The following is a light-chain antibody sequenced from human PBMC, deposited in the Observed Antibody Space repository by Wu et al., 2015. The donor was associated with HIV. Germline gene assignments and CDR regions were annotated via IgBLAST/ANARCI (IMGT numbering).Light chain of an antibody. V-gene: IGKV1-9*01. CDR2: TAS. CDR1: QGISNF. Sequence: DIQMTQSPSSLSASVGDRVTITCRASQGISNFLAWYQQKPAKAPALLIYTASTLHSGVPSRFSGSGSGTEFTLTITSPQPEDFATYYCQQLHSYPRTFGPGTKVDIK. CDR3: QQLHSYPRT. J-gene: IGKJ3*01.